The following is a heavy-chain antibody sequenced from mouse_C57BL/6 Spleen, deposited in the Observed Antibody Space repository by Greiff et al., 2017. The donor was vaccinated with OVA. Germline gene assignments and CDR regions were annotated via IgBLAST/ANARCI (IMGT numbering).Heavy chain of an antibody. D-gene: IGHD1-1*01. V-gene: IGHV1-52*01. CDR2: IDPSVSET. J-gene: IGHJ4*01. CDR3: ARSHYLDYAMDD. CDR1: GYTFTSYW. Sequence: QVQLQQPGAELVRPGSSVKLSCKASGYTFTSYWMHWVKQRPIQGLEWIGNIDPSVSETHYNQKFKDKATLTVAKSSSTAYMQLSSLTSDDSAVYYCARSHYLDYAMDDWGQGTSVTVSS.